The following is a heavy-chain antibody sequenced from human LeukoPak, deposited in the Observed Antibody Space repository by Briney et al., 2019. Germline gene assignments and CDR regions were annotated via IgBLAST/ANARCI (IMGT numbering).Heavy chain of an antibody. CDR3: ARGTTVVSFFDY. CDR2: ISSSGSTI. J-gene: IGHJ4*02. V-gene: IGHV3-48*03. CDR1: GFTFANYA. D-gene: IGHD4-23*01. Sequence: GGSLRLSCAASGFTFANYAMSWVRQAPGKGLEWVSYISSSGSTIYYADSVKGRFTISRDNAKNSLYLQMNSLRAEDTAVYYCARGTTVVSFFDYWGQGTLVTVSS.